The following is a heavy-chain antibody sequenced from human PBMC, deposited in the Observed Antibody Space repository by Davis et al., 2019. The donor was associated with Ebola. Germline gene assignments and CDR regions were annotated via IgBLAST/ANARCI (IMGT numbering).Heavy chain of an antibody. CDR1: GFTFSNAW. CDR3: ARELIAARRWGTYYYYGMDV. D-gene: IGHD6-6*01. Sequence: GGSLRLSCAASGFTFSNAWMSWVRQAPGKGLEWVSYISSSGSTIYYADSVKGRFTISRDNAKNSLYLQMNSLRAEDTAVYYCARELIAARRWGTYYYYGMDVWGQGTTVTVSS. V-gene: IGHV3-11*01. J-gene: IGHJ6*02. CDR2: ISSSGSTI.